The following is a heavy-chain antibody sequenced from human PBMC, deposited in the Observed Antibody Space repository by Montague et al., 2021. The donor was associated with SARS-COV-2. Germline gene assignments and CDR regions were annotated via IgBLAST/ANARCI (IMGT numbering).Heavy chain of an antibody. J-gene: IGHJ4*02. Sequence: SETLSLTCTVSGGSIRSYYWSWILQPPGKGLEWIGEIYSSGSTNYNPSLKSRVTISMDTSKSQFSLKLTSVTAADTAVYYCARHTRGWQPFDFWGQGTLVTVSS. CDR1: GGSIRSYY. D-gene: IGHD6-19*01. CDR3: ARHTRGWQPFDF. V-gene: IGHV4-59*01. CDR2: IYSSGST.